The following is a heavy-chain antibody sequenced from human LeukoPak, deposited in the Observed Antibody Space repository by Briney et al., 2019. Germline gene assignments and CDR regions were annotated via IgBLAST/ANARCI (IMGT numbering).Heavy chain of an antibody. J-gene: IGHJ3*02. CDR1: GGTFNSYA. D-gene: IGHD3-9*01. Sequence: GASVKVSCKASGGTFNSYAISWVRQAPGQGLEWMGGIIPIFGTANYAQKFQGRVTITADESTSTAYMELSSLRSEDTAVYYCARGGGLTGPLDAFDIWGQGTMVTVSS. V-gene: IGHV1-69*13. CDR3: ARGGGLTGPLDAFDI. CDR2: IIPIFGTA.